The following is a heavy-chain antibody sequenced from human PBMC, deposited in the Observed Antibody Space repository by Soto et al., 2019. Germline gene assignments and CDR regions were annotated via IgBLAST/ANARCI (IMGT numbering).Heavy chain of an antibody. CDR1: GFTFDDYA. CDR2: ISWNSDNM. CDR3: AKDRQGYSGYDYMDV. D-gene: IGHD5-12*01. Sequence: GGSLRLSCAASGFTFDDYAMHWVRQAPGKGLEWVSGISWNSDNMDYADSVKGRFAISRDNAKNSLYLQMISLRAEDTALYYCAKDRQGYSGYDYMDVWGKGTTVTVSS. V-gene: IGHV3-9*01. J-gene: IGHJ6*03.